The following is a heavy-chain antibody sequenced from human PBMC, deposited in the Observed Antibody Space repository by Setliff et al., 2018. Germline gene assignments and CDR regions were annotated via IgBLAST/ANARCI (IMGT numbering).Heavy chain of an antibody. CDR1: GFTFNTYL. J-gene: IGHJ6*03. CDR3: VRDDVRGYYMDV. D-gene: IGHD3-10*02. Sequence: QLGGSLRLSCAASGFTFNTYLMNWVRQAPGKGLEWVSHIRDTGTTVHYADSVKGRFTISRDNAKNSLYLQMNSLRAEDTAVYYCVRDDVRGYYMDVWGKGTTVTVSS. CDR2: IRDTGTTV. V-gene: IGHV3-48*01.